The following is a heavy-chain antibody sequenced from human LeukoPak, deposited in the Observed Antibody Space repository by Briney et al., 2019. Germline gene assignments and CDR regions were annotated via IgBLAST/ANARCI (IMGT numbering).Heavy chain of an antibody. Sequence: GGSLRLSCAASGFTFNSYAMTWVRQAPGKGLEWVSLISDSGGRIYYADSVKGRFTISRDNSKNTLYLQMNSLRAEDTAVYYCVTGGNWGQGTLVTVSS. J-gene: IGHJ4*02. V-gene: IGHV3-23*01. CDR1: GFTFNSYA. CDR2: ISDSGGRI. D-gene: IGHD7-27*01. CDR3: VTGGN.